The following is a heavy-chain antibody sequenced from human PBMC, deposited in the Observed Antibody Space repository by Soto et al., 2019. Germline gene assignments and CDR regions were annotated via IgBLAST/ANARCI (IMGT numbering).Heavy chain of an antibody. J-gene: IGHJ6*02. CDR3: AKSKVPRPNNYYYYYGMDV. V-gene: IGHV3-30*18. CDR1: GFTFSSYG. CDR2: ISYDGSNK. Sequence: GGSLRLSCAASGFTFSSYGMHWVRQAPGKGLEWVAVISYDGSNKYYADSVKGRFTISRDNSKNTLYLQMNSLRAEDTAVYYCAKSKVPRPNNYYYYYGMDVWGQGTTVTVSS.